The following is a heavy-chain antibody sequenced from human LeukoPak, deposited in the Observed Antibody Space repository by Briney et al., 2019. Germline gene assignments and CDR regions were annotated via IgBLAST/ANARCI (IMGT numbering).Heavy chain of an antibody. J-gene: IGHJ4*02. V-gene: IGHV1-8*01. CDR1: GYTFTSYD. D-gene: IGHD3-22*01. CDR2: MNPNSGNT. CDR3: ARGFYYDSSGYLDY. Sequence: ASVKVSCKASGYTFTSYDINWVRQATGQGLEWMGWMNPNSGNTGYAQKFQGRVTMTRNTSISTAYMELSSVTAADTAVYYCARGFYYDSSGYLDYWGQGTLVTVSS.